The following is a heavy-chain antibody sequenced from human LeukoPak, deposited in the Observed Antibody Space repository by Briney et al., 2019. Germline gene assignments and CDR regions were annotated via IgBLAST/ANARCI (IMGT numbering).Heavy chain of an antibody. D-gene: IGHD2-2*01. V-gene: IGHV1-2*02. J-gene: IGHJ4*02. CDR2: INPNSGGT. Sequence: ASVKVSCKASGYTVTGYYMHWVRQAPGQGLEWMGWINPNSGGTNYAQKFQGRVTMTRDTSISTAYMELSRLRSDDTAVYYCARGDLHCSSTSCSEMGGYYFDYWGQGTLVTVSS. CDR3: ARGDLHCSSTSCSEMGGYYFDY. CDR1: GYTVTGYY.